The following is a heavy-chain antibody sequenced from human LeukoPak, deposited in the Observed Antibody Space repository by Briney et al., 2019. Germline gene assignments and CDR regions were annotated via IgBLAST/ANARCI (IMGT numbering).Heavy chain of an antibody. CDR2: ISGSGGST. Sequence: GGSLRLSCAASGFTFSSYAMSWVRQAPGKGLEWVSAISGSGGSTYYADSVKGRFTISRDNSKNTLYLQMNSLRAEDTAVYYCAKGPITMVRGVIMHFQHWGQGTLVTVSS. V-gene: IGHV3-23*01. D-gene: IGHD3-10*01. CDR1: GFTFSSYA. J-gene: IGHJ1*01. CDR3: AKGPITMVRGVIMHFQH.